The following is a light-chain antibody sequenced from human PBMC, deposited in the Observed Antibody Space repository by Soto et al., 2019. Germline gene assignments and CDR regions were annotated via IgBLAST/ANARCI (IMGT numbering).Light chain of an antibody. CDR2: DVS. CDR3: CLYAVTFYV. Sequence: QSVLTQPRSVSGSPGQSVTISCTGTSSDVGTYDIVSWYQQHPGKAPRLMIFDVSERPSGVPDRFSGSKSGNTASLTISGLQAEDEADYYCCLYAVTFYVFGTGTKLTVL. V-gene: IGLV2-11*01. CDR1: SSDVGTYDI. J-gene: IGLJ1*01.